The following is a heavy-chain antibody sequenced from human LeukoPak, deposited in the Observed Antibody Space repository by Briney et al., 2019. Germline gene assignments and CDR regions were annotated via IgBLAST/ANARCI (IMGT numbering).Heavy chain of an antibody. Sequence: PGGSLRLSCSASGLTATNAWMNWVRQAPGEGLDWVGRIASKTDGGATDYAAPVKGRFTISRDDSKNTLNLQMNSLKTEDTAVYYCTTGIRGDWGQGTLVTVSS. V-gene: IGHV3-15*07. CDR1: GLTATNAW. D-gene: IGHD3-10*01. CDR2: IASKTDGGAT. J-gene: IGHJ4*02. CDR3: TTGIRGD.